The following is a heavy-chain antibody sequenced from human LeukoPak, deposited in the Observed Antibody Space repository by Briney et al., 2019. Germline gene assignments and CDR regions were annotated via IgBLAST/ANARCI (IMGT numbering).Heavy chain of an antibody. V-gene: IGHV4-4*07. Sequence: SETLSLTCTVSGGSISSYYWNWIRQPAGKGLEWIGRFYNSGRTNFNPSLESRVTISADTSKNQFSLKLRSVTAADTAVYYCARGDLKSDWFDPWGQGTLVIVST. D-gene: IGHD3-3*01. CDR3: ARGDLKSDWFDP. CDR1: GGSISSYY. CDR2: FYNSGRT. J-gene: IGHJ5*02.